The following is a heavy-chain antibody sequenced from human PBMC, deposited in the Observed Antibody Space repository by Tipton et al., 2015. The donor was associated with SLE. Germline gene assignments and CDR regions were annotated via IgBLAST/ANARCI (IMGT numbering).Heavy chain of an antibody. J-gene: IGHJ4*03. V-gene: IGHV4-4*02. CDR2: IFHSGST. CDR1: GDSITSITRTNW. CDR3: ARQSHDVPHTAAFDY. D-gene: IGHD1-1*01. Sequence: TLSLTCTVSGDSITSITRTNWWSWVRQPPGKGLEWIGEIFHSGSTNYRPSLKSRVIISVDKSKNQFSLKLTSVTAADTAVYYCARQSHDVPHTAAFDYWGQGATVTVSS.